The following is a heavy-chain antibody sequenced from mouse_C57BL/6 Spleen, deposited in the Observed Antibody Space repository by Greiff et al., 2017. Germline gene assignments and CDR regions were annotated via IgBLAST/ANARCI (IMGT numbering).Heavy chain of an antibody. CDR3: APYYYVSDWYFDV. D-gene: IGHD1-1*01. CDR2: IYPGDGDT. J-gene: IGHJ1*03. Sequence: VQLQQSGPELVKPGASVKISCKASGYAFSSSWMNWVKQRPGKGLEWIGRIYPGDGDTNYNGKFKGKATLTADKSSSTAYMQLSSLTSEDSAVYFCAPYYYVSDWYFDVWGTGTTVTVSS. CDR1: GYAFSSSW. V-gene: IGHV1-82*01.